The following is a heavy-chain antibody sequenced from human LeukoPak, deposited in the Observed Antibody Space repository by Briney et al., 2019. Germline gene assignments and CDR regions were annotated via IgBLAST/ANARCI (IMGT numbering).Heavy chain of an antibody. CDR3: ARRYNSGRQVYCGMDV. V-gene: IGHV3-48*04. D-gene: IGHD6-19*01. CDR1: GFTFSSYS. J-gene: IGHJ6*02. Sequence: GGSLRLSCAASGFTFSSYSMNWVRQAPGKGLEWGSYISSSSSTIYYADSVKGRFTISRDNAKNTLYLQMNSLRAEDTAVYYCARRYNSGRQVYCGMDVWGQGTAVTVSS. CDR2: ISSSSSTI.